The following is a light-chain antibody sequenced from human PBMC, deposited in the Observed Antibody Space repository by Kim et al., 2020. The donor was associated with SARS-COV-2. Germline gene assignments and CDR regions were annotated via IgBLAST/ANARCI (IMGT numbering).Light chain of an antibody. Sequence: LSPGERAPRSCRASQSVSSYLAWYQQKPGQAPRLLIYDAYNRATGIPARFSGSGSGTDFTLTISSLEPEDFAVYYCHQRSNWPLTFGGGTKVDIK. J-gene: IGKJ4*01. CDR2: DAY. CDR3: HQRSNWPLT. CDR1: QSVSSY. V-gene: IGKV3-11*01.